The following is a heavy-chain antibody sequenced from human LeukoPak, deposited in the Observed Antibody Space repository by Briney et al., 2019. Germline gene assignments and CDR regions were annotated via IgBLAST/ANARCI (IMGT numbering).Heavy chain of an antibody. J-gene: IGHJ4*02. CDR3: AKEDCGVDCSTFDY. D-gene: IGHD2-21*02. Sequence: GGSLRLSCAASGFTFSVAAMTWVRQAPGKGLEWVSLIGASGESTYYADSVKGRFTISRDNSKSTLYLQMNSLRAEDTAVYYCAKEDCGVDCSTFDYWGQGTLVTVSS. CDR1: GFTFSVAA. CDR2: IGASGEST. V-gene: IGHV3-23*01.